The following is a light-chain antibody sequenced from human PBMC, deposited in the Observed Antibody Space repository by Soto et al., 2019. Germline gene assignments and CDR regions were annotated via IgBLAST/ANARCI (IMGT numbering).Light chain of an antibody. J-gene: IGKJ1*01. CDR1: QSVSSSY. V-gene: IGKV3-20*01. CDR2: GAS. Sequence: EIVLTQSPGTLSLSPGERATLSCRASQSVSSSYLAWYQLKPGQAPRLLIYGASSRATGITDRFSGSGSGTDFTLTISRLEPEDCAVYYFQQYGSSPSTFGQGTKVEIQ. CDR3: QQYGSSPST.